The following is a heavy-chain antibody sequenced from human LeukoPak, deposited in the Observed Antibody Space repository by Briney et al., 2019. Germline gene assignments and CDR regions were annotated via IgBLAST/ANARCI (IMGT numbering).Heavy chain of an antibody. CDR2: IKQDGTEK. V-gene: IGHV3-7*01. Sequence: GGSLRLSCAASGFTFTTYWMSWVRQAPGKGLEWVANIKQDGTEKYYVDSVKGRFTISRDNAKNSLYLQMNSLRVEDTAVYYCAKHGLPLVVISAPLDYWGQGTLVTVAS. D-gene: IGHD2-15*01. CDR3: AKHGLPLVVISAPLDY. J-gene: IGHJ4*02. CDR1: GFTFTTYW.